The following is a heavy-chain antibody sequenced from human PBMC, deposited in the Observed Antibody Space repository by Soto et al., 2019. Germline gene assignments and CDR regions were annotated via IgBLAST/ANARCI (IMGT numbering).Heavy chain of an antibody. Sequence: SETLSLTCTVSGGSITSSSYYWGWIRQPPGKGLEWIGSIYYSGSTYYNPSLKSRVTISVDTSKNQFSLKLSSVTAADTAVYYCARDKITGLFDYWGQGTLVT. CDR3: ARDKITGLFDY. CDR1: GGSITSSSYY. CDR2: IYYSGST. D-gene: IGHD2-8*02. J-gene: IGHJ4*02. V-gene: IGHV4-39*02.